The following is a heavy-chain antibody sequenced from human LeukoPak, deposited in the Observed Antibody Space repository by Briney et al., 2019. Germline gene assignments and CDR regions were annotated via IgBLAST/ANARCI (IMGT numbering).Heavy chain of an antibody. J-gene: IGHJ4*02. CDR3: ARLRAADDKGALDY. Sequence: SETLSLTCTVSGGSISSYYWSWIRQPPGKGLEWIGYIYYSGSTKYNASLLSRVTISVDTSKNQFSLKLTSVTAADTAVYYCARLRAADDKGALDYWGQGTLVTVSS. V-gene: IGHV4-59*08. CDR2: IYYSGST. CDR1: GGSISSYY. D-gene: IGHD6-13*01.